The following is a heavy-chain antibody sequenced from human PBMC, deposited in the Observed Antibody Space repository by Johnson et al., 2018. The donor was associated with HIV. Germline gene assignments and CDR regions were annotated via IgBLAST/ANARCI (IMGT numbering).Heavy chain of an antibody. J-gene: IGHJ3*02. CDR1: RFTFSSYG. CDR3: ARGVGGRTSDAFDI. CDR2: IYSGGST. Sequence: MQLVESGGGVVQPGRSLRLSCAASRFTFSSYGMHWVRQAPGKGLEWVAVIYSGGSTYYADSVKGSFTISRDNSKNTRYLQMNSLRAEDTAVYYCARGVGGRTSDAFDIWGQGTMVTVSS. D-gene: IGHD3-16*01. V-gene: IGHV3-66*01.